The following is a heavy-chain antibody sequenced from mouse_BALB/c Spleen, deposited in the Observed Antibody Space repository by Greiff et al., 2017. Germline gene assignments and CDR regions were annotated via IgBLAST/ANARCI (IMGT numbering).Heavy chain of an antibody. V-gene: IGHV1S81*02. CDR3: TRGGHYYGYDAMDY. CDR2: INPSNGGT. J-gene: IGHJ4*01. D-gene: IGHD1-2*01. CDR1: GYTFTSYY. Sequence: QVQLQQSGAELVKPGASVKLSCKASGYTFTSYYMYWVKQRPGQGLEWIGEINPSNGGTNFNEKFKSKATLTVDKSSSTAYMQLSSLTSEDSAVYYCTRGGHYYGYDAMDYWGQGTSVTVSS.